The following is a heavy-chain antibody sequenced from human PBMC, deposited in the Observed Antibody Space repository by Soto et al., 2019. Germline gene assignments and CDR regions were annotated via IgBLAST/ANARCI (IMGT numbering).Heavy chain of an antibody. V-gene: IGHV1-18*01. CDR1: GYTFTSYG. CDR2: ISAYNGTA. Sequence: ASVKVSCKASGYTFTSYGISWVRQAPGQGLEWMGWISAYNGTANYAQKFQGRVTITADESTSTAYMELSSLRSEDTAVYYCARHPGGRGYYYGMDVWGQGTTVTVS. J-gene: IGHJ6*02. D-gene: IGHD2-15*01. CDR3: ARHPGGRGYYYGMDV.